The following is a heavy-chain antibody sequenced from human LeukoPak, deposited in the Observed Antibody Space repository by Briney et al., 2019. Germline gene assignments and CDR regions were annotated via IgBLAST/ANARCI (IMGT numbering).Heavy chain of an antibody. D-gene: IGHD4-17*01. CDR3: ARVVTVTTNYFDY. V-gene: IGHV4-61*02. Sequence: PSETLSLTCDVSGGFISSGTHYWTWIRQPVGKGLEWLGRTFTSGSPTYNSSLESRLTISFDKSKNQFSLKLSSVTAADTAVYYCARVVTVTTNYFDYWGQGTLVTVSS. J-gene: IGHJ4*02. CDR1: GGFISSGTHY. CDR2: TFTSGSP.